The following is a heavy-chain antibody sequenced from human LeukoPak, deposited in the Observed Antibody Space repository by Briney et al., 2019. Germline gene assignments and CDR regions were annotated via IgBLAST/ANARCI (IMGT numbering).Heavy chain of an antibody. D-gene: IGHD3-10*01. CDR2: FDPEDGET. V-gene: IGHV1-24*01. CDR1: GYTLTDLS. Sequence: ASVKVSCKVSGYTLTDLSMHWVRQAPGKGLEWMGGFDPEDGETIYAQKFQGRVTMTEGTSTHTAYMELRSLRPEDTAVYYCATRTLYYGSGSYFHFWGQGTLVTVSS. CDR3: ATRTLYYGSGSYFHF. J-gene: IGHJ4*02.